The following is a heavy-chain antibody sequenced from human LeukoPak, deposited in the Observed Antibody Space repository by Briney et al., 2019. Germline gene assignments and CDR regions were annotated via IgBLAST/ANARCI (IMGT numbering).Heavy chain of an antibody. V-gene: IGHV1-2*06. D-gene: IGHD2-21*01. CDR2: INPNNGAT. J-gene: IGHJ5*02. CDR3: ARDLKYQLLLGWFDP. CDR1: GYTFTGYY. Sequence: GASVEVSCKASGYTFTGYYIHWVRQAPGQGLEWMGRINPNNGATNYAQKFQGRVTVTRDTSISIVYMELRRLRSDDTAVYYCARDLKYQLLLGWFDPWGQGSLVTVSS.